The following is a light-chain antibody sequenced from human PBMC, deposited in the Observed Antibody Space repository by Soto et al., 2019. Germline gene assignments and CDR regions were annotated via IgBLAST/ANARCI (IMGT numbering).Light chain of an antibody. V-gene: IGKV3-20*01. CDR3: QQYGSSPPET. CDR2: GAS. CDR1: QSVSSSY. Sequence: EIVLTQSPGTLSLSPGERATLSCRASQSVSSSYLAWYQQKPGQAPRLLIYGASSRATGIPDRFSGSGSGTDFTLTISRLEPEDFAVYYCQQYGSSPPETFGQGTKVGIK. J-gene: IGKJ1*01.